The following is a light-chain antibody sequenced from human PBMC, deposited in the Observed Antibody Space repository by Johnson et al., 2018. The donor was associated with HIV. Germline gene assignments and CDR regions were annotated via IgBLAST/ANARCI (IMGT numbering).Light chain of an antibody. J-gene: IGLJ1*01. CDR3: GTWDSSLSAYV. CDR2: DNN. CDR1: SSNIGNNY. V-gene: IGLV1-51*01. Sequence: QSVLTQPPSVSAAPGQKVTISCSGSSSNIGNNYVSWYQQLPGTAPKLLIYDNNKRPSGTPDRFSGSTSGTSATLGITGLQTGDEADYYCGTWDSSLSAYVFGTGTKVTVL.